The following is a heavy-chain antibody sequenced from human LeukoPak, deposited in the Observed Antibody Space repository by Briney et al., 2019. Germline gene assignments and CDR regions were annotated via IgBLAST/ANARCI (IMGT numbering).Heavy chain of an antibody. CDR3: ARDSITIFGVVTN. CDR2: ISSSSSTI. J-gene: IGHJ4*02. D-gene: IGHD3-3*01. V-gene: IGHV3-48*01. CDR1: GFTFSSYS. Sequence: PGGFLRLSCAASGFTFSSYSMNWVRQAPGKGLEWVSYISSSSSTIYYADSVKGRFTISRDNAKNSLYLQMNSLRAEDTAVYYCARDSITIFGVVTNWGQGTLVTVSS.